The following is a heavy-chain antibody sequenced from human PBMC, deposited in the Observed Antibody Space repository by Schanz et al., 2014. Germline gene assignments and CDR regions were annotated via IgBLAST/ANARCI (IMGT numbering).Heavy chain of an antibody. V-gene: IGHV1-2*06. CDR2: ISPNSGDT. J-gene: IGHJ5*02. CDR3: ARARTTMKVVENCFDP. CDR1: GRTFIVYH. D-gene: IGHD3-22*01. Sequence: QVQLVQSGAEVKKPGASMKVSCKASGRTFIVYHVLHWVRQAPGQGLEWMGRISPNSGDTHSAQKFQGRVTMTWDRSISTANMELSRLRSDDTAVYYCARARTTMKVVENCFDPWGQGTLVTVSS.